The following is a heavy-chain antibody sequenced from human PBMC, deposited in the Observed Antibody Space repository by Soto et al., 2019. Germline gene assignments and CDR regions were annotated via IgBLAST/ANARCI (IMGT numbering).Heavy chain of an antibody. CDR1: GGSFSGYY. CDR2: INHSGST. J-gene: IGHJ4*02. CDR3: ARVFPLDSSVYALDV. D-gene: IGHD3-22*01. Sequence: SETLSLTCAVYGGSFSGYYWSWIRQPPGKGLEWIGEINHSGSTNYNPSLKSRVTISVDTSKNQFSLKLSSVTAADTAVYYCARVFPLDSSVYALDVWGQGTRVTVSS. V-gene: IGHV4-34*01.